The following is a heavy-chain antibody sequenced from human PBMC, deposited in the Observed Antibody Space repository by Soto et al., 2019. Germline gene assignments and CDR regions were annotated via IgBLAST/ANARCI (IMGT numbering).Heavy chain of an antibody. V-gene: IGHV3-30*03. CDR3: ARILVPAAMDY. Sequence: GGSLRLSCAASGFTFSSYGMHWVRQAPGKGLEWVAVISYDGSNKYYADSVKGRFTISRDNAKNSLYLQMNSLRAEDTAVYYCARILVPAAMDYWGQGTLVTGSS. J-gene: IGHJ4*02. CDR2: ISYDGSNK. D-gene: IGHD2-2*01. CDR1: GFTFSSYG.